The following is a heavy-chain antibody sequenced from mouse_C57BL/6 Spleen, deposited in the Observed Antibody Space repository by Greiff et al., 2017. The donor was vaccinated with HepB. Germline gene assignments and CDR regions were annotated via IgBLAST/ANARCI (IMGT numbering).Heavy chain of an antibody. V-gene: IGHV10-1*01. D-gene: IGHD2-4*01. J-gene: IGHJ3*01. CDR1: GFSFNTYA. CDR3: VRPYDYDGFAY. Sequence: DVKVEESGGGLVQPKGSLKLSCAASGFSFNTYAMNWVRQAPGKGLEWVARIRSKSNNYATYYADSVKDRFTISRDDSESMLYLQMNNLKTEDTAMYYCVRPYDYDGFAYWGQGTLVTVSA. CDR2: IRSKSNNYAT.